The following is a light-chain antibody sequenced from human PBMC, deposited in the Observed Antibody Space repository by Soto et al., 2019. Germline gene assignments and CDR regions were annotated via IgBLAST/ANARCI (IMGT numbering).Light chain of an antibody. Sequence: EIVMTQSPATLSVSPGERATLSCRASQSVSSKLAWYQQKPGQAPRLLIYGASTRATGIPARFSGSGSGTEFTLTISRLEPEDFAVYYCQQYGNSYTFGQGTKLEVK. V-gene: IGKV3-15*01. CDR2: GAS. J-gene: IGKJ2*01. CDR3: QQYGNSYT. CDR1: QSVSSK.